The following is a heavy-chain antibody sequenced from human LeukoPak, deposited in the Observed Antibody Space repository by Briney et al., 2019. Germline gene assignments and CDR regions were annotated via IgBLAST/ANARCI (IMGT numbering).Heavy chain of an antibody. CDR3: ARLHSSSYYYYYYMDV. CDR2: IYYSGST. D-gene: IGHD6-6*01. Sequence: PSETLSLTCTVSGGSISSSSYYWGWIRQPPGKGLEWIGYIYYSGSTNYNPSLKSRVTISVDTSKNQFSLKLSSVTAADTAVYYCARLHSSSYYYYYYMDVWGKGTTVTVSS. CDR1: GGSISSSSYY. J-gene: IGHJ6*03. V-gene: IGHV4-61*05.